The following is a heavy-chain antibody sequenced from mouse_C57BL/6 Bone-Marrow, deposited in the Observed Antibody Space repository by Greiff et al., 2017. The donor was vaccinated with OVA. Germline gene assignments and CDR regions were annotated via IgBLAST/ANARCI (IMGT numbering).Heavy chain of an antibody. Sequence: EVQLQQSGPELVKPGASVKISCKASGYTFTDYYMNWVKQSHGKSLEWIGDINPNNGGTSYNQKFKGKATLTVDKSSSTAYMELRSLTSEDSAVYYCARYPHYYGSSQYYFDYWGQGTTLTVSS. CDR2: INPNNGGT. D-gene: IGHD1-1*01. J-gene: IGHJ2*01. V-gene: IGHV1-26*01. CDR1: GYTFTDYY. CDR3: ARYPHYYGSSQYYFDY.